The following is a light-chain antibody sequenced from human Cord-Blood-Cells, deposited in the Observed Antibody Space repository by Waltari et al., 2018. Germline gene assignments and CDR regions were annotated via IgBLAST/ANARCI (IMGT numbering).Light chain of an antibody. Sequence: DIQMTQSPSSLSASVGDRVTITCQASQDISNYLNWYQQKPGKAPKLLIYDASNLETGVPSRFSGSGSGTDVTFTISSLQPEDIATYYCQQYVISLLTFGGGTKVEIK. CDR3: QQYVISLLT. J-gene: IGKJ4*01. V-gene: IGKV1-33*01. CDR2: DAS. CDR1: QDISNY.